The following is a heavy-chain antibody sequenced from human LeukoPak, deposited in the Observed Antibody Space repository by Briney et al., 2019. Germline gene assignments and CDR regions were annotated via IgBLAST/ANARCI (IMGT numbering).Heavy chain of an antibody. CDR1: GYTFTSYG. J-gene: IGHJ5*02. Sequence: GASVKVSCKASGYTFTSYGISWVRQATGQGLEWMGWMNPNSGNTGYAQKFQGRVTITRNTSISTAYMELSSLRSEDTAVYYCARGERGYSYGSFDPWGQGTLVTVSS. CDR3: ARGERGYSYGSFDP. CDR2: MNPNSGNT. D-gene: IGHD5-18*01. V-gene: IGHV1-8*03.